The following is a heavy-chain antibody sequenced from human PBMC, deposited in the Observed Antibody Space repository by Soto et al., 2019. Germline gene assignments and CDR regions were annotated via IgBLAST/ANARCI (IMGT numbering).Heavy chain of an antibody. D-gene: IGHD2-8*01. CDR3: ARGKRHTNDY. CDR2: MSLNSGRT. J-gene: IGHJ4*02. V-gene: IGHV1-8*01. CDR1: GYTFSNYD. Sequence: QVQLVRSGAEVKEPGASVKVSCKASGYTFSNYDINWVRQATGQGLEWMGGMSLNSGRTGYEQKFQGRVTMTRNTASSKPYSALSGLRSVYTSAYYGARGKRHTNDYWGQGTLVTVSA.